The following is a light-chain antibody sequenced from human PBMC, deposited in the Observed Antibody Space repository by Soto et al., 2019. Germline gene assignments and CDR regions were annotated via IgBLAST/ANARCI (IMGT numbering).Light chain of an antibody. CDR2: GAS. V-gene: IGKV3D-15*01. CDR1: QSVSSK. Sequence: ETVMTQSPATLSVSPGERATLSCRASQSVSSKLAWYQQEPGQAPRLLIYGASTRATGIPARFSGSGSGTEFTLTISSLQSEDFAVYYCQQYNNWPPITFGQGTRLENK. J-gene: IGKJ5*01. CDR3: QQYNNWPPIT.